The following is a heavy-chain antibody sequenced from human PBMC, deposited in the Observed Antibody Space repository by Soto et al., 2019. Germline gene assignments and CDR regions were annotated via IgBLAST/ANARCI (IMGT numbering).Heavy chain of an antibody. V-gene: IGHV1-69*01. J-gene: IGHJ6*02. CDR1: GGTFSSYA. Sequence: QVQLVQSGAEVKKPGSSVKVSCKASGGTFSSYALSWVRQAPGQGLEWMGGIIPISGPANYAQKFQGRVTMTADESTSTADMELSSLRSEDTAVYYCARSQGSSTSLEIYYYYYYGMDVWGQGTTVTVSS. D-gene: IGHD2-2*01. CDR2: IIPISGPA. CDR3: ARSQGSSTSLEIYYYYYYGMDV.